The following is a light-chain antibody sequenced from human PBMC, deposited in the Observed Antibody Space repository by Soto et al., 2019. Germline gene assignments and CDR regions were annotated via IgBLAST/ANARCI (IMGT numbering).Light chain of an antibody. CDR1: QSISSW. J-gene: IGKJ2*01. CDR2: KAS. V-gene: IGKV1-5*03. Sequence: DIQMTQSPSTLSASVGDRVTITCRASQSISSWLAWYQQKPGKAPKLLIYKASSLESGVPSRFSGRGSGTEFTLTISSLQPDDFATYCCQQYNSYYTFGQGTKLEIK. CDR3: QQYNSYYT.